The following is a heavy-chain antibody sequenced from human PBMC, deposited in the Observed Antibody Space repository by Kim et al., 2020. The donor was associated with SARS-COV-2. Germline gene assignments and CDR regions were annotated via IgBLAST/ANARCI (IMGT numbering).Heavy chain of an antibody. Sequence: NYNPSLESRVTISVDTSKNQFSLKLSSVTAADTAVYYCARGYGDYGYFDYWGQGTLVTVSS. CDR3: ARGYGDYGYFDY. V-gene: IGHV4-34*01. J-gene: IGHJ4*02. D-gene: IGHD4-17*01.